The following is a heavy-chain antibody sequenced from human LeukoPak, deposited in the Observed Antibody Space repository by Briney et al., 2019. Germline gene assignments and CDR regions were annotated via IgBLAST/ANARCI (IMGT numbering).Heavy chain of an antibody. CDR1: GFTFSNYK. D-gene: IGHD3-22*01. CDR2: ISSTGSNI. V-gene: IGHV3-48*03. Sequence: GGSLRLSCAASGFTFSNYKMNWVRQAPGKGLEWVSYISSTGSNIYYADSVKGRFTISRDNAKNSLYLLMNSLRTEDTAVYYCAATYYYDGSGDYWGQGTLVTVSS. CDR3: AATYYYDGSGDY. J-gene: IGHJ4*02.